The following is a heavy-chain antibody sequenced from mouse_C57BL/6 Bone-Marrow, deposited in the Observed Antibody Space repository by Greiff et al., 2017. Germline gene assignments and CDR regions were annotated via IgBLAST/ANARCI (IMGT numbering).Heavy chain of an antibody. J-gene: IGHJ2*01. CDR3: TITTVVH. CDR2: IDPENGDT. CDR1: GFNIKDDY. D-gene: IGHD1-1*01. V-gene: IGHV14-4*01. Sequence: VQLQQSGAELVRPGASVKLSCTASGFNIKDDYMHWVKQRPEQGLEWIGWIDPENGDTEYASKFQGKATITADTSSNTAYLQLSSLTSEDTAVYYCTITTVVHWGQGTTLTVSS.